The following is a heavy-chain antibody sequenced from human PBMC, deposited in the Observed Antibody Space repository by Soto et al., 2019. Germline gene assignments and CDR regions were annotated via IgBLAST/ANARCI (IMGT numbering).Heavy chain of an antibody. CDR2: ISGSGDTT. CDR1: GFTFSSCA. Sequence: GSLRISCAASGFTFSSCAMTWVRQAPGKGLEWVLCISGSGDTTYYADSVKGRFTISRDTSKNTVYLQMNSLRADDTAVYYCAKGHPGGSCYSGLDCWGQGTLVTVSS. D-gene: IGHD2-15*01. CDR3: AKGHPGGSCYSGLDC. V-gene: IGHV3-23*01. J-gene: IGHJ4*02.